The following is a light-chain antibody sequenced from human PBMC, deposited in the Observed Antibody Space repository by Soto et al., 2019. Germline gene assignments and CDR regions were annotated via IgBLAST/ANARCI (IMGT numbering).Light chain of an antibody. CDR3: SSYTSSSTLYV. CDR1: RSDVGGYNY. J-gene: IGLJ1*01. V-gene: IGLV2-14*01. CDR2: DVT. Sequence: QSALTQPASVSGSPGQSITISCTGTRSDVGGYNYVSWYQRHPGKAPKLMIYDVTNRPSGVSNRFSGSKSGNTASLTISGLQAEDEADYYCSSYTSSSTLYVFGTGTKVTV.